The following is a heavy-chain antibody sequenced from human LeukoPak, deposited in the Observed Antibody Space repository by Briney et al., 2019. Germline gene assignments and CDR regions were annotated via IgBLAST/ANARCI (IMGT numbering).Heavy chain of an antibody. CDR2: ISGSGGNT. J-gene: IGHJ6*02. CDR1: GFTFSTPA. Sequence: PGGSLRLSCAASGFTFSTPAMSWVRQAPGKGLEWVSTISGSGGNTYYADSVKGRFTISRDNSKNTLYLQMIILRADDTAVYYCARRYYAMDVWGQGTTVTVSS. CDR3: ARRYYAMDV. V-gene: IGHV3-23*01.